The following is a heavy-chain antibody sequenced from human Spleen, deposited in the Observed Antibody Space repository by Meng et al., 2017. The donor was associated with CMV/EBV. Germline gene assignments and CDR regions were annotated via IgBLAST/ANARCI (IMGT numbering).Heavy chain of an antibody. CDR1: GFTVSSMS. J-gene: IGHJ4*02. D-gene: IGHD3-22*01. V-gene: IGHV3-53*01. Sequence: RSCAASGFTVSSMSMSWVRQAPGKGLEWVSVIYSGDNTEYADSVKGRFTISRDNSKNTMYLQMNSPRAEDTAVYYCASTTKWLAFETWGQGTLVTVSS. CDR3: ASTTKWLAFET. CDR2: IYSGDNT.